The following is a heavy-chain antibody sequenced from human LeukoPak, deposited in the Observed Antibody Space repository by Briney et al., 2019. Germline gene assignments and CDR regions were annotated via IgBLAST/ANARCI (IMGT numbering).Heavy chain of an antibody. CDR1: GFTFSSYT. Sequence: GGSLRLSCSASGFTFSSYTMHWVRQAPGKGLEYVSAISNNGGSTYYADSVKGRFSISRDNAKNSLYLQMNSLRAEDTALYYCVRTVGAPDYWGQGTLVTVSS. J-gene: IGHJ4*02. CDR3: VRTVGAPDY. D-gene: IGHD1-26*01. CDR2: ISNNGGST. V-gene: IGHV3-64*04.